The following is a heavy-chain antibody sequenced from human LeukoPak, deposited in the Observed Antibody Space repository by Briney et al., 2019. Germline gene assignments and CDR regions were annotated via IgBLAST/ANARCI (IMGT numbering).Heavy chain of an antibody. V-gene: IGHV4-39*01. CDR2: IYYSGRT. CDR3: ANGYSGYN. D-gene: IGHD5-12*01. J-gene: IGHJ4*02. CDR1: GGSISSSSYY. Sequence: PSETLSLTCTVSGGSISSSSYYCGWIRQPPGKGLEWMGSIYYSGRTYYHPSIKSRVTISVDTSKNQFSLKLSSVNAADTAVYYCANGYSGYNWGQGTLVTVSS.